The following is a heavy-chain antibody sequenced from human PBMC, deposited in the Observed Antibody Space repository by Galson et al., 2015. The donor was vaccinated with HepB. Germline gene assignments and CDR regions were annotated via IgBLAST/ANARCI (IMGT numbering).Heavy chain of an antibody. CDR3: ARHRLITTPLGRTWFDP. CDR2: IYYNGST. J-gene: IGHJ5*02. Sequence: WSWIRQPPGKGLEWIGSIYYNGSTDYNPSLKSRVTISVDTSKNHFFLKLSSVTAADTAVFYCARHRLITTPLGRTWFDPWGQGTRVTVSS. V-gene: IGHV4-39*01. D-gene: IGHD1/OR15-1a*01.